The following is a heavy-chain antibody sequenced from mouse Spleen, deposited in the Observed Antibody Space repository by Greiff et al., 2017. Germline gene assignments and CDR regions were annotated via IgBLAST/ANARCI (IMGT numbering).Heavy chain of an antibody. V-gene: IGHV1-69*02. CDR1: GYTFTSYW. Sequence: QVQLQQPGAELVKPGASVKLSCKASGYTFTSYWMHWVKQRPGQGLEWIGEIDPSDSYTNYNQKFKGKATLTVDKSSSTAYMQLSSLTSEDSAVYYCARWRARATFDYWGQGTTLTVSS. D-gene: IGHD3-1*01. J-gene: IGHJ2*01. CDR2: IDPSDSYT. CDR3: ARWRARATFDY.